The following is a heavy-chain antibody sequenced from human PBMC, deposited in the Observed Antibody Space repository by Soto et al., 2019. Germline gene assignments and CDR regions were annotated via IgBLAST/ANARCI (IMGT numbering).Heavy chain of an antibody. Sequence: QLQLQESGPGLVKPSETLSLTCTVSGGSIRSSSYHWGWIRQPPGKGLEWIGNIYYSGSTYYNPSLKSRVTISSDTSKNQFSLKLSSVTAADTAVYYCASLYYYDSSGYPPYDYWGQGTLVTVSS. CDR1: GGSIRSSSYH. D-gene: IGHD3-22*01. J-gene: IGHJ4*02. V-gene: IGHV4-39*01. CDR3: ASLYYYDSSGYPPYDY. CDR2: IYYSGST.